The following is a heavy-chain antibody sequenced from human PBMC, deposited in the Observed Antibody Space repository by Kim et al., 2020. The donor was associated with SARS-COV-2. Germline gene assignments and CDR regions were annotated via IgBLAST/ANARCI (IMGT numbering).Heavy chain of an antibody. D-gene: IGHD5-12*01. J-gene: IGHJ6*02. CDR2: IKSKTDGGTT. CDR1: GFTFSNAW. V-gene: IGHV3-15*01. Sequence: GGSLRLSCAASGFTFSNAWMSWVRQAPGKGLEWVGRIKSKTDGGTTDYAAPVKGRFTISRDDSKNTLYLQMNSLKTEDTAVYYCTTYEYSGYDTHYYYYYDGMDVWGQGTTVTVSS. CDR3: TTYEYSGYDTHYYYYYDGMDV.